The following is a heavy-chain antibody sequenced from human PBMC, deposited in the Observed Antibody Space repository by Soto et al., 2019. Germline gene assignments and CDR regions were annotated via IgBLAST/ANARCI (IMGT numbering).Heavy chain of an antibody. D-gene: IGHD4-4*01. CDR2: IIPIFGTP. Sequence: QVQLVQSGAEVKKPGSSVTVSCKASGGTFSTYAISWVRQAPGQGLEWMGGIIPIFGTPNYALKFQGRLSITADNSTSTAYMDLSSLRSEDTAVYYCARPYSSRREHSYYYAVDVWGQGTTVIVSS. CDR1: GGTFSTYA. V-gene: IGHV1-69*14. CDR3: ARPYSSRREHSYYYAVDV. J-gene: IGHJ6*02.